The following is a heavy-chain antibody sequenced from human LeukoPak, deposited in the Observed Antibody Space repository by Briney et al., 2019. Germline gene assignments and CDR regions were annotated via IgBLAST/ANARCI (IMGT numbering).Heavy chain of an antibody. Sequence: SETLSLTCAVYGGSFSGYYWSWIRQPPGKGLEWIGEINHSGSTYYNPSLKSRVTISVDTSKNQFSLKLSSVTAADTAVYYCASSIVGNYYFDYWGQGTLVTVSS. CDR3: ASSIVGNYYFDY. D-gene: IGHD1-26*01. V-gene: IGHV4-34*01. CDR2: INHSGST. J-gene: IGHJ4*02. CDR1: GGSFSGYY.